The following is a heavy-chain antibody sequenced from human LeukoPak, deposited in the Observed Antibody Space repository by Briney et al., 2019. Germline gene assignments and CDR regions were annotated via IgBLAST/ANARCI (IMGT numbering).Heavy chain of an antibody. CDR1: GASISSGSYY. D-gene: IGHD3-22*01. CDR2: IYTSGST. Sequence: SETLSLTCTASGASISSGSYYWSWIRQPAGKGLEWIGRIYTSGSTNYNPSLKSRVTISVDTSKKQFSLKLSSVTAADTAVYYCAREKIGYYDSSGRGWFDPWGQGTLVTVSS. J-gene: IGHJ5*02. V-gene: IGHV4-61*02. CDR3: AREKIGYYDSSGRGWFDP.